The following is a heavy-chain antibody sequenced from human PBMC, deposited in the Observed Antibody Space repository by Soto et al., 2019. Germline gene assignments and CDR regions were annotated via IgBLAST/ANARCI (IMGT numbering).Heavy chain of an antibody. CDR2: IYYSGST. V-gene: IGHV4-39*01. CDR1: GGPISSSNYY. Sequence: QLQLQESGPGLVKPSETLSLTCTVSGGPISSSNYYWGWIRQPPGKGLEWIGSIYYSGSTYFNPSLKSRVTISVDTSKNQFSLKLSSVTAADTAVYYCARHYYGSGSYSPNWFDPWGLGTLVTVSS. D-gene: IGHD3-10*01. J-gene: IGHJ5*02. CDR3: ARHYYGSGSYSPNWFDP.